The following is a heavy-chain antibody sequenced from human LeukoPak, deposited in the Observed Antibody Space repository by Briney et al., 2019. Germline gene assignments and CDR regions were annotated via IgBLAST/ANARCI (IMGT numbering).Heavy chain of an antibody. CDR3: ASWVFCSSTSCNDAFDI. D-gene: IGHD2-2*01. V-gene: IGHV4-59*01. J-gene: IGHJ3*02. Sequence: SETLSLTCTVSGGSISSYYWSWIRQPPGKGLEWIGYIYYSGSTNYNPSLTSRVTISVDTSKNQFSLKLSSVTAADTAVYYCASWVFCSSTSCNDAFDIWGQGTMVTVFS. CDR1: GGSISSYY. CDR2: IYYSGST.